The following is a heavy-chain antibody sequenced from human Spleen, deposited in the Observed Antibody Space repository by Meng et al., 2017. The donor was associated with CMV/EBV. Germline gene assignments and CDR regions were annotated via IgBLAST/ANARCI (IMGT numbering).Heavy chain of an antibody. CDR3: ARENFILAAAGSNYFDY. D-gene: IGHD6-13*01. Sequence: FSSYAISWVRQAPGQGLEWMGGIIPIFGTANYAQKFQGRVTITTDESTSTAYMELSSLRSEDTAVYYCARENFILAAAGSNYFDYWGQGTLVTVSS. CDR1: FSSYA. CDR2: IIPIFGTA. J-gene: IGHJ4*02. V-gene: IGHV1-69*05.